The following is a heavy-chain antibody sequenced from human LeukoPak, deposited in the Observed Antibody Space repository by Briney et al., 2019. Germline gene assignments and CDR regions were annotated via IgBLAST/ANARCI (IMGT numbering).Heavy chain of an antibody. CDR1: GFTFSSYG. J-gene: IGHJ4*02. Sequence: GGSLRLSCAASGFTFSSYGMHWVRQAPGKGLEWVAVISYDGSNKYYADSVKGRFTISRDNSKNTLYLQMSSLRAEDTAVYYCAKDHPVADYYDSSGLDYWGQGTLVTVSS. CDR2: ISYDGSNK. D-gene: IGHD3-22*01. V-gene: IGHV3-30*18. CDR3: AKDHPVADYYDSSGLDY.